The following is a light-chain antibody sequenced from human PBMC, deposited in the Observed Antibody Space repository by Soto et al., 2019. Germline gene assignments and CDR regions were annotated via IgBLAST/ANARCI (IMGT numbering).Light chain of an antibody. Sequence: EIVLAQSPATLYSFPGDRVTLSCRASQYINTRLAWYQHRPAQANSLLIYQTSIRAAGIPARFSASGSRTDFTLTISDVQPEDFALYYCHQRHSWPRTFGQGTKVDI. CDR3: HQRHSWPRT. J-gene: IGKJ1*01. V-gene: IGKV3-11*01. CDR2: QTS. CDR1: QYINTR.